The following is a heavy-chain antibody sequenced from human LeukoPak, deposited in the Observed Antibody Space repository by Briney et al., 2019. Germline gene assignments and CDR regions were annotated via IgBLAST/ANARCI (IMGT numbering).Heavy chain of an antibody. CDR3: ARTSTIFGVVISDNDAFDI. CDR1: GYTFTGYY. D-gene: IGHD3-3*01. CDR2: INPNSGGT. V-gene: IGHV1-2*02. J-gene: IGHJ3*02. Sequence: GASVKVSCKASGYTFTGYYMHWVRQAPGQGLEWMGWINPNSGGTNYAQKFQGRVTMTRDTSISTAYMELSRLRSDDTAVYYCARTSTIFGVVISDNDAFDIWGQGTMVTVSS.